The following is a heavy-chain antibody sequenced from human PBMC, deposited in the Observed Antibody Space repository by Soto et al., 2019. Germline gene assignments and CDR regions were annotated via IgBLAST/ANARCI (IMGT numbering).Heavy chain of an antibody. CDR1: GGSISSYY. D-gene: IGHD2-2*02. V-gene: IGHV4-59*01. Sequence: QVQLQESGPGLVKPSETLSLTCTVSGGSISSYYWSWIRQPPGKGLEWIGYIYYSGRTNYNPSLKGRVTISVDTSKNQSSLKLSSVTAADTAVYYCARGYCSSTSCYIWDNWFDPWGQGTLVTVSS. J-gene: IGHJ5*02. CDR2: IYYSGRT. CDR3: ARGYCSSTSCYIWDNWFDP.